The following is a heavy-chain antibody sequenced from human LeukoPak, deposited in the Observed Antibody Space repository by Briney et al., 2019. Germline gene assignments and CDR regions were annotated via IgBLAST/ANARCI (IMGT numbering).Heavy chain of an antibody. Sequence: ASVKVSCKASGYTFTSYFMHWVRQAPGQGLEWLVVINPGSGSTTYAQKFQGRVTMTRDTSTSTVYMELSSLRSEDTAVYYCARVADSGNYFQYFQHWGQGTLVTVSS. CDR2: INPGSGST. J-gene: IGHJ1*01. V-gene: IGHV1-46*01. D-gene: IGHD1-26*01. CDR1: GYTFTSYF. CDR3: ARVADSGNYFQYFQH.